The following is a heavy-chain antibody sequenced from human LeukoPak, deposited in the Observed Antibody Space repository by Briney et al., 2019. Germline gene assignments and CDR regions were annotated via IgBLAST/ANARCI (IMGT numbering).Heavy chain of an antibody. D-gene: IGHD5-18*01. V-gene: IGHV3-21*01. CDR2: ISSSSSYI. CDR1: GFTFSSYS. J-gene: IGHJ4*02. CDR3: ARDPESYGRPFDY. Sequence: GGSLRLSCAASGFTFSSYSMNWVRQAPGKGLEWVSSISSSSSYIYYADSVKGRFTISRDNAKNSLYLQMNSLRAEDTAVYYCARDPESYGRPFDYWDQGPLVTVSS.